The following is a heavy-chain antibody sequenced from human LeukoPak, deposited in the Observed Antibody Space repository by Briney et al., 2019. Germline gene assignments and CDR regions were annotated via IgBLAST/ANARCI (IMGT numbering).Heavy chain of an antibody. Sequence: GGSLRLSCAASGFTFSSYWMSWVRQAPGKGLERVANIRQDGSVQNYVDSVKGRFTISRDNPKNSVYLQMSSLRAEDTAVYYCARSAQWLEPFDYWGQGTLVTVSS. V-gene: IGHV3-7*01. CDR3: ARSAQWLEPFDY. CDR1: GFTFSSYW. J-gene: IGHJ4*02. CDR2: IRQDGSVQ. D-gene: IGHD6-19*01.